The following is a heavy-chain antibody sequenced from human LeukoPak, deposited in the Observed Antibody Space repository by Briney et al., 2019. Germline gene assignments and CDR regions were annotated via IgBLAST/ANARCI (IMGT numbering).Heavy chain of an antibody. V-gene: IGHV3-7*01. D-gene: IGHD2/OR15-2a*01. J-gene: IGHJ4*02. CDR3: SNGIYDRSY. CDR2: IKQDGSEE. Sequence: GGSLRLSCVASGFTFTTYWMAWVRQAPGKGLEWVANIKQDGSEEYYADSVRGRFTISRDNAKNSLYLLMNSLRAEDTAVYYCSNGIYDRSYWGQGTLVTVSS. CDR1: GFTFTTYW.